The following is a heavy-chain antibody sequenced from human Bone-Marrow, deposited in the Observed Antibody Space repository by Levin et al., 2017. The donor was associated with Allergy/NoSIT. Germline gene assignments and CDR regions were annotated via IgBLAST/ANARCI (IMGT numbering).Heavy chain of an antibody. CDR1: GYSISSGYY. J-gene: IGHJ4*02. CDR3: ARDGRPIKKEGSWSGYYTGIY. Sequence: SETLSLTCAVSGYSISSGYYWGWIRQPPGKGLEWIGSIYHSGSTYYNPSLKSRVTISVDTSKNQFSLKLSSVTAADTAVYYCARDGRPIKKEGSWSGYYTGIYWGQGTLVTVSS. V-gene: IGHV4-38-2*02. D-gene: IGHD3-3*01. CDR2: IYHSGST.